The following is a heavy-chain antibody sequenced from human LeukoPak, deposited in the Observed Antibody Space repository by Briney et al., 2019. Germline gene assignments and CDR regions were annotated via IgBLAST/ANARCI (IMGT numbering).Heavy chain of an antibody. Sequence: SSETLSLTCTVSGGSISSYYWSWIRQPAGKGLEWIGRIYTSGSTNYNPSLKSRVTMSVDTSKNQFSLKLSSVTAADTAVYYCARDRPDIVVVPAAFRPVDDAFDIWGQGTMVTVSS. CDR3: ARDRPDIVVVPAAFRPVDDAFDI. CDR2: IYTSGST. D-gene: IGHD2-2*01. V-gene: IGHV4-4*07. J-gene: IGHJ3*02. CDR1: GGSISSYY.